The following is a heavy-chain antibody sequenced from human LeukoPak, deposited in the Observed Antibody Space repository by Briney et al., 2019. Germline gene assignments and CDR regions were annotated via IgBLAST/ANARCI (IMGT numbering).Heavy chain of an antibody. CDR1: GGTFSSYA. V-gene: IGHV1-69*04. CDR2: IIPILGIA. D-gene: IGHD3-10*01. CDR3: ARLVRGVINSFWYYYGMDV. J-gene: IGHJ6*02. Sequence: SVKVSCKASGGTFSSYAISWVRQAPGQGLEWMGRIIPILGIANYAQKFQGRVTITADKSTSTAYMGLSSLRSEDTAVYYCARLVRGVINSFWYYYGMDVWGQGTTVTVSS.